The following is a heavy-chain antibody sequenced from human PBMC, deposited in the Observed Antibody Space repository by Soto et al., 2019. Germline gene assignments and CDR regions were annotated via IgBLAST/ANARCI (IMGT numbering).Heavy chain of an antibody. V-gene: IGHV4-34*03. J-gene: IGHJ4*02. CDR1: GGSFSGYY. Sequence: PSETLSLTCAIYGGSFSGYYLSWLRQPPGKGLEWIGEINHSGSTNYNPSLKSRVTISVDTSKNQVSLNVSSVTAADSAVYYCRGARPSLQEFDYWGQGTLVTVSS. CDR2: INHSGST. CDR3: RGARPSLQEFDY. D-gene: IGHD4-4*01.